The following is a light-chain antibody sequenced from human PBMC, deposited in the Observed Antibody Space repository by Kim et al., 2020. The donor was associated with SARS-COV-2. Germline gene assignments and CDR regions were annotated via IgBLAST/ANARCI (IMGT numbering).Light chain of an antibody. CDR2: KAS. CDR3: QQYHEYWT. J-gene: IGKJ1*01. Sequence: DIQMTQSPSTLSASVGDRVTITCRASHNINNLLAWYQQKPGRAPNHLIYKASTLETGVPFRFSGTGSGTEFILTISSLQPDDFATYYFQQYHEYWTFGRGTKVDIK. V-gene: IGKV1-5*03. CDR1: HNINNL.